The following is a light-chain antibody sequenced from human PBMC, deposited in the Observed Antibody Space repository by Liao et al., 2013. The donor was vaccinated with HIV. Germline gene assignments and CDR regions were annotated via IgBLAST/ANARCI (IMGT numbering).Light chain of an antibody. CDR2: QDD. Sequence: SDELTQPPSVSVSPGQTATITCSGDRLWNKYVSWYQQKPGQSPKLVIYQDDKRSSGVPERFSGSNSDNRATLTVTGTQAVDEAAYYCQAWDATATGYVFGSGTKVTVL. CDR1: RLWNKY. CDR3: QAWDATATGYV. V-gene: IGLV3-1*01. J-gene: IGLJ1*01.